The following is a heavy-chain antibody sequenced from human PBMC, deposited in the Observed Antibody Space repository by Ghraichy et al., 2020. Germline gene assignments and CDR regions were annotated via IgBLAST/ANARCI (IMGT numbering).Heavy chain of an antibody. J-gene: IGHJ6*03. Sequence: ASVKVSCNASGYTFMNYDINWVRHAPGQGLEWMGWMHPDRDDTGYAQKFQGRVTMTRNTSTNTAYMELSTLRSEDTAVYYCARDRCNSGQCLNYYIDVWGKGTTVTVSS. CDR2: MHPDRDDT. V-gene: IGHV1-8*01. CDR3: ARDRCNSGQCLNYYIDV. D-gene: IGHD2/OR15-2a*01. CDR1: GYTFMNYD.